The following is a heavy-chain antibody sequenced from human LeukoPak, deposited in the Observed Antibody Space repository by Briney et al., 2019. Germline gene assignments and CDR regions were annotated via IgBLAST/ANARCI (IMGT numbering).Heavy chain of an antibody. Sequence: PGGSLRLSCAASGFTFSSYAMSWVRQAPGTGLEWFSSMSASGGSTYYADSVKGRFTVSRDNSKNTLYLQMNSLRAEDTAVYYCAKDSAEQQLVRDFDYWGQGTLVTVSS. V-gene: IGHV3-23*01. CDR2: MSASGGST. J-gene: IGHJ4*02. CDR1: GFTFSSYA. CDR3: AKDSAEQQLVRDFDY. D-gene: IGHD6-13*01.